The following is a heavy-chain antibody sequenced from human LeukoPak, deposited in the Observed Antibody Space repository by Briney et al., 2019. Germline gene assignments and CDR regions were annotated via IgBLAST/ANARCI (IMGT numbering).Heavy chain of an antibody. CDR2: IYYSGST. D-gene: IGHD3-9*01. CDR3: ARVNMGNYDILGPFDY. V-gene: IGHV4-39*07. J-gene: IGHJ4*02. CDR1: GGSISSSSYY. Sequence: PSETLSLTCTVSGGSISSSSYYWGWIRQPPGKGLEWIGSIYYSGSTYYNPSLKSRVTISVDTSKNQFSLKLSSVTAADTAVYYCARVNMGNYDILGPFDYWGQGTLVTVSS.